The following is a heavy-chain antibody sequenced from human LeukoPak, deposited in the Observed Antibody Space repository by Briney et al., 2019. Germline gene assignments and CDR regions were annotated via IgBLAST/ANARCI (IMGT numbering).Heavy chain of an antibody. V-gene: IGHV5-51*01. CDR1: GYSFNSYW. CDR2: IYPGGSET. CDR3: ARASRDGYNQNFDH. Sequence: GESLKISCKGLGYSFNSYWNAWVRQRPGKGLEWMGIIYPGGSETRYDPSFQGQVTISADSSTSTAYLQWSGLRASDTAMYYCARASRDGYNQNFDHWGQGTLVTVSS. J-gene: IGHJ4*02. D-gene: IGHD5-24*01.